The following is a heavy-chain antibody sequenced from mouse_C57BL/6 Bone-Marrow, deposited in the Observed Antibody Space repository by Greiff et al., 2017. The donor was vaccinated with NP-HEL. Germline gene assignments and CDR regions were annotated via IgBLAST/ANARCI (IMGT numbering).Heavy chain of an antibody. J-gene: IGHJ3*01. V-gene: IGHV10-1*01. CDR3: VRPGTGGFAY. CDR1: GFSFNTYA. Sequence: EVQRVESGGGLVQPKGSLKLSCAASGFSFNTYAMNWVRQAPGKGLEWVARIRSKSNNYATYYADSVKDRFTISRDDSESMLYLQMNNLKTEDTAMYYCVRPGTGGFAYWGQGTLVTVSA. D-gene: IGHD4-1*01. CDR2: IRSKSNNYAT.